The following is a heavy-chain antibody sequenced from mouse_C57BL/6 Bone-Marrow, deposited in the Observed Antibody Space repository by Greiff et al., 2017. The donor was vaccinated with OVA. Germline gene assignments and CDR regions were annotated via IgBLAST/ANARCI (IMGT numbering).Heavy chain of an antibody. V-gene: IGHV1-50*01. Sequence: VQLQQPGAELVKPGASVKLSCKASGYTFTSYWMQWVKQRPGQGLEWIGEIDPSDSYTNYNQKFKGKATLTVDTSSSTAYMQLSSLTSEDSAVYYCARDSNSAWFAYWGQGTLVTVSA. CDR1: GYTFTSYW. J-gene: IGHJ3*01. D-gene: IGHD2-5*01. CDR3: ARDSNSAWFAY. CDR2: IDPSDSYT.